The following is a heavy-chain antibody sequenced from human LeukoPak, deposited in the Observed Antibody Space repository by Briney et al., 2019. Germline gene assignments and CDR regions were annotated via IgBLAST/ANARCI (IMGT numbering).Heavy chain of an antibody. J-gene: IGHJ4*02. Sequence: SETLSLICTVSGGSLSSHYWSWIRQPPGKGLELIGHIFSTGTTFYNPSLSSRVSISLDTSRNQFFLRLTSVTPADTALYYCASFSSGCSTASCYLTNWGQGILVTVSS. V-gene: IGHV4-59*11. D-gene: IGHD2-2*01. CDR1: GGSLSSHY. CDR2: IFSTGTT. CDR3: ASFSSGCSTASCYLTN.